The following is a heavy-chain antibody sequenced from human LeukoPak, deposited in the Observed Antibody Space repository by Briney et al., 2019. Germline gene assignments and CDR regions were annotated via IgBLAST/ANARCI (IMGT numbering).Heavy chain of an antibody. CDR3: ARRVRDGYNFNWFDP. CDR1: GGSISSSSYY. J-gene: IGHJ5*02. Sequence: SETLPLTCTVSGGSISSSSYYWGWIRQPPGKGLEWIGSIYYSGSTYYNPSLKSRVTISVDTSKNQFSLKLSSVTAADTAVYYCARRVRDGYNFNWFDPWGQGTLVTVSS. D-gene: IGHD5-24*01. V-gene: IGHV4-39*01. CDR2: IYYSGST.